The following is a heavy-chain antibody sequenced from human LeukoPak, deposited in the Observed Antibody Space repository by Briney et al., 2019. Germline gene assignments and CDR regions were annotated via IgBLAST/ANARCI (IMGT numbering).Heavy chain of an antibody. CDR2: IRGSGDST. J-gene: IGHJ4*02. D-gene: IGHD6-19*01. CDR1: GFTFCIYA. V-gene: IGHV3-23*01. CDR3: AKDGISGWYGNHFDF. Sequence: GGSLRLSCAASGFTFCIYAMNWVRQAPGKGLEWVSSIRGSGDSTYYADSVKGRFTISRDNSKNTLYLQISSLRAEDTAIYYCAKDGISGWYGNHFDFWGQGTLVTGSS.